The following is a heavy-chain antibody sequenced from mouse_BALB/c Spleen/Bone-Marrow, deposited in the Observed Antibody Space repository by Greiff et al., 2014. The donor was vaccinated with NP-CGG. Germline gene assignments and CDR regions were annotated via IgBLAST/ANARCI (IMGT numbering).Heavy chain of an antibody. J-gene: IGHJ4*01. V-gene: IGHV1-15*01. CDR2: IDPETGGT. Sequence: QVQLQQSGAELVRPGASVTLSCKASGYKFTDYEMHWVKQTPVHGLEWIGSIDPETGGTAYNQNFKGKATLTAGRSSTTAYMELCSLTSEDSAVYYCTREGIYFGYDVPMDYWGQGTSVTVSS. CDR1: GYKFTDYE. CDR3: TREGIYFGYDVPMDY. D-gene: IGHD2-2*01.